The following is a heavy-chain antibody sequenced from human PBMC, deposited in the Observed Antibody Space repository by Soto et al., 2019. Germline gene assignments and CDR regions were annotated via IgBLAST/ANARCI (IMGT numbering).Heavy chain of an antibody. CDR3: ARHDDFWSGYGKGWFDP. CDR1: GGSISSSSYY. Sequence: QLQLQESGPGLVKPSETLSLTCTVSGGSISSSSYYWGWIRQPPGKGLEWIGSIYYSGSTYYNPSLKSRVTISVDTSKNQFSLKLSSVTAADTAVYYCARHDDFWSGYGKGWFDPWGQGTLVTVSS. CDR2: IYYSGST. V-gene: IGHV4-39*01. D-gene: IGHD3-3*01. J-gene: IGHJ5*02.